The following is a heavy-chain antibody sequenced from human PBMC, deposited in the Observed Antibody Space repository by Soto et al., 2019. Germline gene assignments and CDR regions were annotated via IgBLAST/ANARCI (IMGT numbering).Heavy chain of an antibody. V-gene: IGHV3-64D*06. J-gene: IGHJ6*02. Sequence: AGGSLRLSCSASGFTFSRDAMHWVRQPPGKGLEYVSAMNTNGGSTYYAESVKGRFTISRDNSKNTLFLQMSSLRVEDTAVYYCVKGGASRPYSYYGMDVWGQGTTVTVSS. D-gene: IGHD6-6*01. CDR2: MNTNGGST. CDR1: GFTFSRDA. CDR3: VKGGASRPYSYYGMDV.